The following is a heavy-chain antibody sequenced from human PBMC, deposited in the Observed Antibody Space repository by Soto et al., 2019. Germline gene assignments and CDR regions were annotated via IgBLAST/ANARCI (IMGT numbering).Heavy chain of an antibody. CDR2: ISYDGSNK. D-gene: IGHD5-12*01. CDR3: AKAYSGYDLSPPFDY. V-gene: IGHV3-30*18. J-gene: IGHJ4*02. CDR1: GFTFSSYG. Sequence: GGSLRLSCAASGFTFSSYGMHWVRQAPGKGLEWVAVISYDGSNKYHADSVKGRFTISRDNSKNTLYLQMNSLRAEDTAVYYCAKAYSGYDLSPPFDYWGQGTLVTVSS.